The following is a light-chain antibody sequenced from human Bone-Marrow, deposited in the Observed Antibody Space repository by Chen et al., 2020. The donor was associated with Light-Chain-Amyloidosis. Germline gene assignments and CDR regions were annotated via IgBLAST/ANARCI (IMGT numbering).Light chain of an antibody. V-gene: IGLV3-21*02. Sequence: SYALTQPSSLSVAPVQTATLSCGGNNIGSTSVHWYQQTPGQAPLLVVYDDSDRPSGIPERLSGSNSGNTATLTISRVEAGDEADYYCQVWDRSSDRPVFGGGTKLTVL. CDR3: QVWDRSSDRPV. J-gene: IGLJ3*02. CDR2: DDS. CDR1: NIGSTS.